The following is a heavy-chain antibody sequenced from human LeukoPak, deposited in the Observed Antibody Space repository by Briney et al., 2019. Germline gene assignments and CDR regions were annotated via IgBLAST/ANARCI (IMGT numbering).Heavy chain of an antibody. J-gene: IGHJ4*02. CDR3: VREGCSSTSCYPDY. Sequence: GASVKVSCKASGYTFTRYYMHWVRQAPGQGLEWMGIINPSGGGTSNAQKFQGRVTMTRDTSTSTDYMELSSLRSEDTAVYYCVREGCSSTSCYPDYWGQGTLVTVSS. D-gene: IGHD2-2*01. CDR1: GYTFTRYY. V-gene: IGHV1-46*01. CDR2: INPSGGGT.